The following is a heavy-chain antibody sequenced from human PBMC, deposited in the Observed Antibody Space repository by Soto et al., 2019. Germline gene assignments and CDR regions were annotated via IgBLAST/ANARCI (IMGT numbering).Heavy chain of an antibody. J-gene: IGHJ6*02. CDR1: GGSITGAYY. CDR2: IHYRGST. D-gene: IGHD2-15*01. V-gene: IGHV4-31*03. Sequence: SETLSLTCRLSGGSITGAYYWNWVRQHPGKGLEWTGSIHYRGSTYYNPSLKTRITISLDRSNNQFSLNLSSVTAADTAVYYCARVRDSFGLDVWGQGTTVTVSS. CDR3: ARVRDSFGLDV.